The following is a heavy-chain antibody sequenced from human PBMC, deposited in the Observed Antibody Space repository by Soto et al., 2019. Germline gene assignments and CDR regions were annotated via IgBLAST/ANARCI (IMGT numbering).Heavy chain of an antibody. CDR1: GFTFRSYG. V-gene: IGHV3-30*18. Sequence: RLSCAASGFTFRSYGMHWVRQAPGKGLEWVAVISYDGSNKYYADSVKGRFTISRDNSKNTLYLQMNSLRAEDTAVYYCAKGGVGSTSNAFDIWGQGTMVTVSS. CDR2: ISYDGSNK. D-gene: IGHD1-26*01. CDR3: AKGGVGSTSNAFDI. J-gene: IGHJ3*02.